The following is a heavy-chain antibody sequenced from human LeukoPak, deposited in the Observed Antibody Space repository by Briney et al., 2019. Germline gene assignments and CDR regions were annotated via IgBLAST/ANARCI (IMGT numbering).Heavy chain of an antibody. CDR1: GFPFSSYG. CDR3: ARDLSAAYDF. V-gene: IGHV3-33*01. Sequence: GRSLRLSWAASGFPFSSYGMHWVRQAPGKGLEWVARLVYDERNDYANSVKGRFTISRDSSKNTLYLQMDNLRVDDTAVYYCARDLSAAYDFWGQGILVTVSS. CDR2: LVYDERN. J-gene: IGHJ4*02. D-gene: IGHD2-21*01.